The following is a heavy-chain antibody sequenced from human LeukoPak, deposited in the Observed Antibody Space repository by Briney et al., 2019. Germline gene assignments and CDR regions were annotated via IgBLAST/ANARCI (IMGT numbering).Heavy chain of an antibody. D-gene: IGHD4-17*01. Sequence: GGSLRLSCAASGFTFSSYSMNWVRQAPGKGLEWVSYISSSSSTIYYADSVKGRFTISRDNAKNSLYLQMNSLRDGDTAVYYCARDPTGYGDYSYYYGMDVWGQGTTVTVSS. CDR1: GFTFSSYS. J-gene: IGHJ6*02. CDR2: ISSSSSTI. CDR3: ARDPTGYGDYSYYYGMDV. V-gene: IGHV3-48*02.